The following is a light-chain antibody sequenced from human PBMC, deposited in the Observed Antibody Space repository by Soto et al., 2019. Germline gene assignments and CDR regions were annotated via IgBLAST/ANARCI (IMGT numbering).Light chain of an antibody. J-gene: IGLJ1*01. CDR1: SSNIGRNT. CDR3: AAWDNTLSEYV. V-gene: IGLV1-44*01. Sequence: QSVLTQPPSASETPGQRVTISCSGSSSNIGRNTVNWYQQLPGTAPKLVIYSNNQRPSGVPDRFSGSKSGTSGSLAISGLQSEDVADYYCAAWDNTLSEYVFGTGTVVTVL. CDR2: SNN.